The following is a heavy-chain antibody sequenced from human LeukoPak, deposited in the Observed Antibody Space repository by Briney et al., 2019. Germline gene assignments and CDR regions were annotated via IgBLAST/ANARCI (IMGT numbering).Heavy chain of an antibody. V-gene: IGHV4-59*01. CDR1: GGSISSYY. CDR2: IYYSGST. D-gene: IGHD1-14*01. J-gene: IGHJ4*02. Sequence: SETLSLTCTVSGGSISSYYWSWIRQPPGKGLEWIGYIYYSGSTNYNPSLKSRVTISVDTSKNQFSLKLSSVTAADMAVYYCARRANRFDYWGQGTLVTVSS. CDR3: ARRANRFDY.